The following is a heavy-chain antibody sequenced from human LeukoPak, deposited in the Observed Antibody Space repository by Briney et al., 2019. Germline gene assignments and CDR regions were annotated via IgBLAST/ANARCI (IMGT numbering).Heavy chain of an antibody. J-gene: IGHJ4*02. V-gene: IGHV1-46*01. D-gene: IGHD1-26*01. Sequence: ASVTVSCKASGYTFTSYAMNWVRQAPGQGLEWMGIINPSGGSTSYAQKFQGRVTMTRDTSTSTVYMELSSLRSEDTAVYYCAREDSGSYPRVDYWGQGTLVTVSS. CDR1: GYTFTSYA. CDR3: AREDSGSYPRVDY. CDR2: INPSGGST.